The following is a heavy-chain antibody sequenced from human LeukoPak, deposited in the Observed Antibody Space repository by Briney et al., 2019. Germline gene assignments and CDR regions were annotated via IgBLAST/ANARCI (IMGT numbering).Heavy chain of an antibody. CDR2: INAGNGNT. CDR1: GYTFTGYY. D-gene: IGHD4-17*01. CDR3: ARGPWGLATVTTSHAEYFQH. V-gene: IGHV1-3*01. Sequence: ASVKVSCKASGYTFTGYYMHWVRQAPGQRLEWMGWINAGNGNTKYSQKFQGRVTITRDTSASTAYMELSSLRSEDTAVYYCARGPWGLATVTTSHAEYFQHWGQGTLVTVSS. J-gene: IGHJ1*01.